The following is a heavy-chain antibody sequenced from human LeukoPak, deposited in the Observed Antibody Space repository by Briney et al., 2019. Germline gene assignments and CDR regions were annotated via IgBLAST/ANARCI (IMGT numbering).Heavy chain of an antibody. D-gene: IGHD2-21*02. CDR2: IYYSGST. V-gene: IGHV4-59*01. CDR3: AREGGATATSDAFDI. CDR1: GGSIGSDY. Sequence: PSETLSLTCTVSGGSIGSDYWTWIRQPPGKGLEWIGHIYYSGSTNYNPSLKSRVSISVDTSKDQLSLKLSSVTAADTAVYYCAREGGATATSDAFDIWGQGTMVTVSS. J-gene: IGHJ3*02.